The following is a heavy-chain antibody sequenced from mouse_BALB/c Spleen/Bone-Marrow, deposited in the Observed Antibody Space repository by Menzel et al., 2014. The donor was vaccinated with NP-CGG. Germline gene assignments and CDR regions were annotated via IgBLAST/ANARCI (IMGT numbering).Heavy chain of an antibody. CDR1: GYNFTRYY. J-gene: IGHJ2*01. D-gene: IGHD2-4*01. Sequence: QVQLQQSGPEVVNPGASVRISCKASGYNFTRYYVHWVRQRPGQGLEWIGSIYPGNVNIKYNEKFKGKATLTADKSSSTASMQLSSLTSEDSAVYFWARGITLVPYFDYWGQGTTLTVSS. V-gene: IGHV1S56*01. CDR3: ARGITLVPYFDY. CDR2: IYPGNVNI.